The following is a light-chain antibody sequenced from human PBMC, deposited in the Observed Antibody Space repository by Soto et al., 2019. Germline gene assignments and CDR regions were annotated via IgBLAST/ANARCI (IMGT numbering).Light chain of an antibody. CDR1: QSISSY. CDR3: QQSYSTPRT. J-gene: IGKJ1*01. CDR2: AAS. V-gene: IGKV1-39*01. Sequence: DIQMTQSPSSLSASVRDRVTITCRASQSISSYLNWYQQKPWKAPKLLIYAASSLQSGVPSRFSGSGYGTDFTLTISSLQPEEFANYYCQQSYSTPRTFGQGTKVEIK.